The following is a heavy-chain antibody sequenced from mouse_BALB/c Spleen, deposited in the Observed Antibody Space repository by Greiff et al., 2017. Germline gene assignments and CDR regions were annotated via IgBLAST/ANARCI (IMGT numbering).Heavy chain of an antibody. CDR3: TRGYRYDYWYFDV. V-gene: IGHV1S22*01. D-gene: IGHD2-14*01. Sequence: LQQPGSELVRPGASVKLSCKASGYTFTSYWMHWVKQRHGQGLEWIGNIYPGSGSTNYDEKFKSKGTLTVDTSSSTAYMHLSSLTSEDSAVYYCTRGYRYDYWYFDVWGAGTTVTVSS. J-gene: IGHJ1*01. CDR2: IYPGSGST. CDR1: GYTFTSYW.